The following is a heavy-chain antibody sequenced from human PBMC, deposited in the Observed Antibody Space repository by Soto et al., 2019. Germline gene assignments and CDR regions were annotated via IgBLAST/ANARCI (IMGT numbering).Heavy chain of an antibody. V-gene: IGHV3-74*01. D-gene: IGHD3-16*01. CDR3: ARDLGGSHDY. CDR2: IKTDGSVT. J-gene: IGHJ4*02. CDR1: GFTFSTYW. Sequence: GGSLRLSCAASGFTFSTYWVHWVRQAPGKGLVWVSRIKTDGSVTTYADSVKGRFTISRDNAKNTLYLQMNTLRAKDTAVYYCARDLGGSHDYWGRGTMVTVS.